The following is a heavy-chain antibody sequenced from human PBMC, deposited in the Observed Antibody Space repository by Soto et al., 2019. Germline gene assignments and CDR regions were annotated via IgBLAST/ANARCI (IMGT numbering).Heavy chain of an antibody. Sequence: EVQLLESGGGLVQPGGSLRLSCAASGFTFSSCAMNWVRQAPGKGLDWVSAISGSGGSTYYADSVKGRFTISRDNSKITLYLQMNNLRAEDSGVYYCAKGSMVRGVITYFDYWGQGALVTVSS. CDR1: GFTFSSCA. CDR2: ISGSGGST. J-gene: IGHJ4*02. CDR3: AKGSMVRGVITYFDY. V-gene: IGHV3-23*01. D-gene: IGHD3-10*01.